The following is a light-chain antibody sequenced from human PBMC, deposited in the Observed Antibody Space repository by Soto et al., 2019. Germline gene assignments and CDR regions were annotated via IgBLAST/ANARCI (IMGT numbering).Light chain of an antibody. CDR2: DAS. J-gene: IGKJ2*01. V-gene: IGKV1-6*01. CDR3: LQDYNYPFT. Sequence: AIQMTQSPSSLSASVGDRVTITCRASQGIRNELGWYQQKPGKAPNLLIYDASNLQSGVPSRFSGSGSGTDFTLTISSLPAEDFATYYCLQDYNYPFTFGQGTKLEIK. CDR1: QGIRNE.